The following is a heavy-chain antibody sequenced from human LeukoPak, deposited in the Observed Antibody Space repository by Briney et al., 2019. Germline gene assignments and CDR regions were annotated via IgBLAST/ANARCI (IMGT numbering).Heavy chain of an antibody. CDR1: GFTVSSNY. D-gene: IGHD3-22*01. V-gene: IGHV3-53*01. J-gene: IGHJ4*02. CDR2: IYSGGST. Sequence: GGSLRLSCAASGFTVSSNYMSWVRQAPGKGLEWVSIIYSGGSTFYADSVKGRFTISRDNSKNTLYLQMNSLRDEDTAVYYCARYISQYYDSSGYYWGIDYWGQGTLVTVSS. CDR3: ARYISQYYDSSGYYWGIDY.